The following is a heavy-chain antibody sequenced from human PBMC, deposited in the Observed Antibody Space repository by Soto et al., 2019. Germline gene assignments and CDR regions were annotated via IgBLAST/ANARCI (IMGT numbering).Heavy chain of an antibody. CDR1: GFTFSSYW. J-gene: IGHJ6*02. V-gene: IGHV3-74*01. CDR3: ASGLSGRADV. Sequence: PVGSLRLSCAASGFTFSSYWMHWVRQAPGKGLVWVSRMNEDGGTTDYADSVKGRFTISRDNAKNTLYLQMNSLRVEDTAVYYCASGLSGRADVWGQGTTVTVSS. CDR2: MNEDGGTT. D-gene: IGHD3-10*01.